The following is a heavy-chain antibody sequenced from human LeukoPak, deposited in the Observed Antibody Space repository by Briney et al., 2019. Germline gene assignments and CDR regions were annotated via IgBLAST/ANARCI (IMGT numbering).Heavy chain of an antibody. Sequence: GGSLRLSCAASGFTFRKHYMSWIRQAPGREPEWVAYIGASGSTRYYRDSVNGRFTISRDNAKNSLHLQMNSLRAEDTAVYYCAKDLREWYYDPNGNYFSYGMDVWGQGTTVVVSS. D-gene: IGHD3-22*01. J-gene: IGHJ6*02. CDR1: GFTFRKHY. CDR3: AKDLREWYYDPNGNYFSYGMDV. CDR2: IGASGSTR. V-gene: IGHV3-11*01.